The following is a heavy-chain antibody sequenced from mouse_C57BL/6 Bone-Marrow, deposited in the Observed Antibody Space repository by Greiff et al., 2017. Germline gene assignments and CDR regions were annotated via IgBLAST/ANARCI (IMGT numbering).Heavy chain of an antibody. CDR1: GYTFTSYW. CDR2: IHPNSGST. V-gene: IGHV1-64*01. CDR3: ARLGRPDYYAMDY. J-gene: IGHJ4*01. Sequence: QVQLQQPGAELVKPGASVKLSCKASGYTFTSYWMHWVKQRPGQGLEWIGMIHPNSGSTNYNEKFKSKATLTVDKSSSTAYMQLSSLTSEDSAVYYCARLGRPDYYAMDYWGQGTSVTVSS. D-gene: IGHD1-1*01.